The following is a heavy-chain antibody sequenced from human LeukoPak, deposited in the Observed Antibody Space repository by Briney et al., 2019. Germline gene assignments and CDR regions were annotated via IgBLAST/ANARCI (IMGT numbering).Heavy chain of an antibody. J-gene: IGHJ4*02. V-gene: IGHV3-7*01. D-gene: IGHD3-10*01. CDR1: GFTFSSYW. CDR3: ARDLWFGELLSNYFDY. Sequence: GGSLRLSCAASGFTFSSYWMSWVRQAPGKGLEWVANIKQDGSEKYYVDSVKGRFTISRDNAKNSLYLQMNSLRAEDTAVYYCARDLWFGELLSNYFDYWGQGTLVTGSS. CDR2: IKQDGSEK.